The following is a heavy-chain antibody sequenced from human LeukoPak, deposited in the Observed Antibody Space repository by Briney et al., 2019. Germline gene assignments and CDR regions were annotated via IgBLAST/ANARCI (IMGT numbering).Heavy chain of an antibody. V-gene: IGHV1-8*01. CDR3: ARGGYYYDSSGYLPLRY. CDR2: MNPNSGRT. J-gene: IGHJ4*02. Sequence: ASVKVSCKASGYTLTSYDINWVRQATGQGLEWMGWMNPNSGRTGYAQNFQGKITITRNTSISTAYMELSSLRSEDTAVYYCARGGYYYDSSGYLPLRYWGQGTLVTVSS. D-gene: IGHD3-22*01. CDR1: GYTLTSYD.